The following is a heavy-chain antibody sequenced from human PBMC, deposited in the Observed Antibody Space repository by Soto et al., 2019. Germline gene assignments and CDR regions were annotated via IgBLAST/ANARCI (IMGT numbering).Heavy chain of an antibody. Sequence: GGSLRLSCAASGFTFSSYGMHWVRQAPGKGLEWVAVISYDGSNKYYADSVKGRFTISRDNSKNTLYLQMNSLRAEDTAVYYCAKDVFPIVGATKYYYGMDVWGQGTTVTVSS. J-gene: IGHJ6*02. CDR2: ISYDGSNK. V-gene: IGHV3-30*18. CDR3: AKDVFPIVGATKYYYGMDV. D-gene: IGHD1-26*01. CDR1: GFTFSSYG.